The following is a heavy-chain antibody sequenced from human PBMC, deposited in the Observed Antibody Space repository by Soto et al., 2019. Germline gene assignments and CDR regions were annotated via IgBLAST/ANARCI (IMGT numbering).Heavy chain of an antibody. V-gene: IGHV3-30-3*01. D-gene: IGHD6-19*01. Sequence: PGGSLRLSCAASGFTFSSYAMHWVRQAPGKGLEWVAVISYDGSNKYYADSVKGRFTISRDNSKNTLYLQMNSLRAEDTAVYYCARSHPGAVAGPYYFDYWGQGTLVTVSS. CDR1: GFTFSSYA. CDR2: ISYDGSNK. CDR3: ARSHPGAVAGPYYFDY. J-gene: IGHJ4*02.